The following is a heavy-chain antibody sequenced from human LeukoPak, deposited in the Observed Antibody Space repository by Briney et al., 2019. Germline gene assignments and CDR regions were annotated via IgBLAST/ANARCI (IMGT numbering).Heavy chain of an antibody. D-gene: IGHD3-10*01. Sequence: GGSLRLSCAASGFTVSSNYMSWVRQAPGKGLGWVSVIYSGGSTYYADSVKGRFTISRDNSKNTLYLQMNSLRAEDTAVYYCARDTYYYGSGSYRYFDYWGQGTLVTVSS. CDR3: ARDTYYYGSGSYRYFDY. V-gene: IGHV3-66*01. J-gene: IGHJ4*02. CDR2: IYSGGST. CDR1: GFTVSSNY.